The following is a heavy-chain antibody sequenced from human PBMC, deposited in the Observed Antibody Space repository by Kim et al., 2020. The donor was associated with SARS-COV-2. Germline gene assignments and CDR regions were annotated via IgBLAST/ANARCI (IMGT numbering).Heavy chain of an antibody. CDR3: ARRAMVDPYFDY. V-gene: IGHV5-10-1*01. Sequence: NYRPSFQGPVTISADKSISTAYLQWSSLKASDTAMYYCARRAMVDPYFDYWGQGTLVTVSS. D-gene: IGHD5-18*01. J-gene: IGHJ4*02.